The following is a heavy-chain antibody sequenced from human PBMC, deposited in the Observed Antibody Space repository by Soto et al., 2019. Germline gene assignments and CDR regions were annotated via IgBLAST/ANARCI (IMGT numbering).Heavy chain of an antibody. CDR2: ISHDGSEK. Sequence: VQLVESGGGLVQPGTSLRLSCAASGFTFSTHGMHWVRQAPGKGLEWVAMISHDGSEKYYVDSVKGRFTISRDISKNTLFLQMDSLRAEDTAVDYCAKEWGETGWYNWFDPWGQGTLVTVSS. J-gene: IGHJ5*02. D-gene: IGHD6-19*01. V-gene: IGHV3-30*18. CDR3: AKEWGETGWYNWFDP. CDR1: GFTFSTHG.